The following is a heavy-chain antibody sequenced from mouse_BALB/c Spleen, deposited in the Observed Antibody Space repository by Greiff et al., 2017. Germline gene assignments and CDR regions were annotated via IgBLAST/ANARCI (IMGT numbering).Heavy chain of an antibody. V-gene: IGHV3-8*02. CDR3: AKLLRLRTWFAY. CDR1: GDSITSGY. Sequence: EVQLVESGPSLVKPSQTLSLTCSVTGDSITSGYWNWIRKFPGNKLEYMGYISYSGSTYYNPSLKSRISITRDTSKNQYYLQLNSVTTEDTATYYCAKLLRLRTWFAYWGQGTLVTVSA. J-gene: IGHJ3*01. CDR2: ISYSGST. D-gene: IGHD1-2*01.